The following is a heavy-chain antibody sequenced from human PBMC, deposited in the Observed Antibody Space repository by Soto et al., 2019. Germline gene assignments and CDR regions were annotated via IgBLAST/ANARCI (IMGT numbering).Heavy chain of an antibody. CDR2: ISAYNGNT. CDR3: ARTGGDCTQGVCYDY. Sequence: ASVKVSCKSSGYTFTSYGISWVRQAPGQGLEWMGWISAYNGNTNYAQKLQGRVTMTTDTSTSTAYMELRSLRSDDTAVYYCARTGGDCTQGVCYDYWGQGTLVTVSS. V-gene: IGHV1-18*01. CDR1: GYTFTSYG. D-gene: IGHD2-8*01. J-gene: IGHJ4*02.